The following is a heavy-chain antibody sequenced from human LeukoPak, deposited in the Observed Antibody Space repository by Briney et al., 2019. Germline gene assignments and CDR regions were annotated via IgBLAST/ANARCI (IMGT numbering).Heavy chain of an antibody. CDR1: DDSISSGSYY. Sequence: PSETLSLTCTVSDDSISSGSYYWSWIRQPAGKGLEWIGRIYSSGSANYNPSLNSRVTISVDTSKNQFLLKLSSVTAADTAVYFCARAILEGNYYYYYMDVWGKGTTVTVCS. D-gene: IGHD3-3*01. CDR2: IYSSGSA. V-gene: IGHV4-61*02. CDR3: ARAILEGNYYYYYMDV. J-gene: IGHJ6*03.